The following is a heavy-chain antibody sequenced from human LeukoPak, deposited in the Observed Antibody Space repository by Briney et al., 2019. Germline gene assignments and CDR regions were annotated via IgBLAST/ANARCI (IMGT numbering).Heavy chain of an antibody. CDR2: ISYDGSNK. CDR3: AKGYSGYVIAGLCDY. D-gene: IGHD5-12*01. V-gene: IGHV3-30*18. J-gene: IGHJ4*02. Sequence: PGGSLRLSCAASGFTFSSYGMHWVRQAPGKGLEWVAVISYDGSNKYYADSVKGRFTISRDNSKNKLYLQMNSLRAEDTAVYYCAKGYSGYVIAGLCDYWGQGTLVTVSS. CDR1: GFTFSSYG.